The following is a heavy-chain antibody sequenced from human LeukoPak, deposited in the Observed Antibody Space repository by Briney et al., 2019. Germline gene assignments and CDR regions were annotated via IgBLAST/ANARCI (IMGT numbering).Heavy chain of an antibody. CDR3: ARSIRGVNFDY. Sequence: PSETLSLTCTVSGGSISGYYWCWIRQPPGKGLEWIGYIYYSGSTNYNPSLKSRVTISVDTSKNQFSLKLSSVTAADTAVYYCARSIRGVNFDYWGQGTLVTVSS. V-gene: IGHV4-59*08. D-gene: IGHD3-10*01. CDR1: GGSISGYY. CDR2: IYYSGST. J-gene: IGHJ4*02.